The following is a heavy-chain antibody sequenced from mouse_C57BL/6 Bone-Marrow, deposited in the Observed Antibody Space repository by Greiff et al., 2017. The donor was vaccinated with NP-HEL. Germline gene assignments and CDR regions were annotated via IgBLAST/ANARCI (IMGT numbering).Heavy chain of an antibody. D-gene: IGHD4-1*01. CDR2: IYPRSGNT. J-gene: IGHJ2*01. CDR1: GYTFTSYG. Sequence: QVQLQQSGAELARPGASVKLSCKASGYTFTSYGISWVKQRTGQGLEWIGEIYPRSGNTYSNEKFKGKATLTADKSSSTAYMELRSLTSEDSAVYFCARNWGYFDYWGQGTTLTVSS. CDR3: ARNWGYFDY. V-gene: IGHV1-81*01.